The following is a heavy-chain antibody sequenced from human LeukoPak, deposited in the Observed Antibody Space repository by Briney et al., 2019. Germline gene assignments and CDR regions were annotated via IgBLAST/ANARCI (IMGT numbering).Heavy chain of an antibody. J-gene: IGHJ4*02. Sequence: PGGSLRLSCAPSGFTLSSYWMSWVRPAPGKGLEWVANMKYDGSEKYYVDSVKGRFTISRDNAKNSLYLQMNSLRAEDTAVYYCARDIEAAGLFLDYWGQGTLVTVSS. CDR1: GFTLSSYW. CDR2: MKYDGSEK. CDR3: ARDIEAAGLFLDY. D-gene: IGHD6-13*01. V-gene: IGHV3-7*01.